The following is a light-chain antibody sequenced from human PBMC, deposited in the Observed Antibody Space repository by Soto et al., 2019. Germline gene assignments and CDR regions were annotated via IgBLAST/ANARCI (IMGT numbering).Light chain of an antibody. V-gene: IGKV1-39*01. CDR2: GAS. CDR3: QESHSFLWGT. J-gene: IGKJ1*01. Sequence: DIQMTQSPSSLSASVGDRVTITCRTSQIISTSLNWYQQKPGKAPRVLIYGASSLHSGVPSRFSGGGSGTDFTLTISSLQPEDFATYYCQESHSFLWGTFGPGTKVEIK. CDR1: QIISTS.